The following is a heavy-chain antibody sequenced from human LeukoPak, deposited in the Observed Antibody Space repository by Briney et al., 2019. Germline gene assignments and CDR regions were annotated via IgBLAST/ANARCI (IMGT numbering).Heavy chain of an antibody. CDR1: GGSMTGSH. J-gene: IGHJ4*02. D-gene: IGHD3-22*01. V-gene: IGHV4-59*01. CDR2: VYNSGTT. Sequence: SETLSLTCTVSGGSMTGSHWTWIRQPPGKGLEYIGYVYNSGTTFYNPSLKSRVTISADTSKKHFSLRLTSVTAADTAIYYCARGDSSGYRYWGQGTLVTVSS. CDR3: ARGDSSGYRY.